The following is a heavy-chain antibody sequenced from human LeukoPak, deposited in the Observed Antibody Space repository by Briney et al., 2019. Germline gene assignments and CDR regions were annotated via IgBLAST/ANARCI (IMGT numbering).Heavy chain of an antibody. CDR3: ARELVAYYFDY. CDR2: IYSGGST. CDR1: GFSVSSNY. D-gene: IGHD2-8*02. Sequence: GGSLRLSCAACGFSVSSNYMSWDRQAPGKGLEWVSVIYSGGSTDYADSVKGRFTISRDNSQTTLYLQMNSLRAEDTAVYYCARELVAYYFDYWGQGTLVTVSS. V-gene: IGHV3-66*01. J-gene: IGHJ4*02.